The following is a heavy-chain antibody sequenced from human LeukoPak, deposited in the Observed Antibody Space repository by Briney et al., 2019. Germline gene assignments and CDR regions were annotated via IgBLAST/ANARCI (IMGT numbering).Heavy chain of an antibody. CDR3: ARVQRVEFPLKYYFDY. V-gene: IGHV1-8*01. CDR1: GYSFSSYD. D-gene: IGHD2-21*01. Sequence: AASVKVSCKASGYSFSSYDLNWVRQATGQGLEWMGLMNPNSGNTGYAQKFQGRLTMTRSTSIGTAYMELSSLTSEDTAVYYCARVQRVEFPLKYYFDYWGQGTLVTVSS. CDR2: MNPNSGNT. J-gene: IGHJ4*02.